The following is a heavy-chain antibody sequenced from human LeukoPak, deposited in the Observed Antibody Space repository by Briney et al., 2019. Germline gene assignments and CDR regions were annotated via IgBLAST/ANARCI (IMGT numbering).Heavy chain of an antibody. V-gene: IGHV4-59*01. D-gene: IGHD3-10*01. CDR1: GGSITSYY. CDR2: IYYSGST. J-gene: IGHJ5*02. Sequence: SETLSLTCTVSGGSITSYYWSWIRQPPGKGLQWIGFIYYSGSTNYNPSLKSRVTISVDTSKNQFSLKLSSVTAADTAVYYCARGGVNYKIAGPWGQGALVTVSS. CDR3: ARGGVNYKIAGP.